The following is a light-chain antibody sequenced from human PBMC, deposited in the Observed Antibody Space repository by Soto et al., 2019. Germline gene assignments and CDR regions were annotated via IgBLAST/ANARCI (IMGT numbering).Light chain of an antibody. Sequence: NFILTQPHSVSEPPGKTVTISCTRSSGNIASRYVQWYQQRPGSAPTTVIYEDSQRPSGVPDRFSGSIDTSSNSASLIISGLKTEDEADYYCQSYDGRDVVFGGWTKLTVL. CDR3: QSYDGRDVV. CDR2: EDS. J-gene: IGLJ2*01. CDR1: SGNIASRY. V-gene: IGLV6-57*04.